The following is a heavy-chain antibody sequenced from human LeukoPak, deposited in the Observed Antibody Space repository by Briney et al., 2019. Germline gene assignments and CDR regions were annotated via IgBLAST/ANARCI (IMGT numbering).Heavy chain of an antibody. CDR1: GFTFSSYA. CDR2: ISGSGGST. CDR3: AKVGYSSGWYGKYFDY. Sequence: SGGSLRLSCAASGFTFSSYAVSWVRQAPGKGLEWVSAISGSGGSTYYADSVKGRFTISRDNSKNTLYLQMNSLRAEDTAVYYCAKVGYSSGWYGKYFDYWGQGTLVTVSS. V-gene: IGHV3-23*01. J-gene: IGHJ4*02. D-gene: IGHD6-19*01.